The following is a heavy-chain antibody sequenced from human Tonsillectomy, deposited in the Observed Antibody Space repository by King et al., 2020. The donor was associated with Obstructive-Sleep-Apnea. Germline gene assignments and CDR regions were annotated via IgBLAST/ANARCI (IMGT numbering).Heavy chain of an antibody. CDR3: ARHRGVEDSGVYGDYFDY. CDR1: GGSISNYY. J-gene: IGHJ4*02. D-gene: IGHD5/OR15-5a*01. Sequence: QLQESGPGLVKPSETLSLTCTVSGGSISNYYWSWIRQPPGKGLEWIGYMYYSGNTNYNPSLKSRVTISADTSKIQFSLRLSSVTAADTAVYYCARHRGVEDSGVYGDYFDYWGKGTLVTVSS. CDR2: MYYSGNT. V-gene: IGHV4-59*08.